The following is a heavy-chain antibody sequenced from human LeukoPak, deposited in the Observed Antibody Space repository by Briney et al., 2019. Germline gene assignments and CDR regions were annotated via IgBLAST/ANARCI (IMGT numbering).Heavy chain of an antibody. J-gene: IGHJ3*02. CDR1: GASIYTVSSF. CDR3: ARRPSWPTTSAFDI. CDR2: VFYSGSA. Sequence: SETLSLTCAVSGASIYTVSSFWGWIRQPPGKGLEWIGSVFYSGSANYNPSLQSRVTISVDTSRNQFSLRLSSVTPADTAVYYCARRPSWPTTSAFDIWGQGTLVTVSP. V-gene: IGHV4-39*01. D-gene: IGHD4-17*01.